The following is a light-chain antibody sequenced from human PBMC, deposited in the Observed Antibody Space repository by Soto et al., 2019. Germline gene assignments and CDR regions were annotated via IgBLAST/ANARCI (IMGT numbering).Light chain of an antibody. J-gene: IGLJ2*01. V-gene: IGLV1-40*01. CDR3: QSYDSSLSVV. CDR1: SSNIGAGYD. Sequence: VLTRPPSVSGAPGQRVTISCTGSSSNIGAGYDVHWYQQLPGTAPKLLIYGNSNRPSGVPDRFSGSKSGTSASLAITGLQAEDEADYYCQSYDSSLSVVFGGGTKLTVL. CDR2: GNS.